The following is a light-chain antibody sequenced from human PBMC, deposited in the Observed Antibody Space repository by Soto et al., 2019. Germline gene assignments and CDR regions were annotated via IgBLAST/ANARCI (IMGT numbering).Light chain of an antibody. V-gene: IGLV2-14*01. J-gene: IGLJ1*01. CDR1: SSDVGGYNY. CDR2: DVS. Sequence: QSVLTQPASVSGSPGQSITISCTGTSSDVGGYNYVSWYQQHPGKAPKLMFYDVSNRPSGVSNRFSGSKSGNTASLTISGLQAEDEADYYCSSYTSSSTNYVFGTGTKVTVL. CDR3: SSYTSSSTNYV.